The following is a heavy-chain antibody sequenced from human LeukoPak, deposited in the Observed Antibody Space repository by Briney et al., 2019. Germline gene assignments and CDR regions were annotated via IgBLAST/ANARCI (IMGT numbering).Heavy chain of an antibody. CDR1: GFTFSSYG. J-gene: IGHJ6*03. D-gene: IGHD6-19*01. CDR3: AKDSQWLASYYYYYMDV. CDR2: IRYDGSNK. Sequence: PGGSLGLSCAASGFTFSSYGMHWVRQAPGKGLEWVAFIRYDGSNKYYADSVKGRFTISRDNSKNTLYLQMNSLRAEDTAVYYCAKDSQWLASYYYYYMDVWGKGTTVTVSS. V-gene: IGHV3-30*02.